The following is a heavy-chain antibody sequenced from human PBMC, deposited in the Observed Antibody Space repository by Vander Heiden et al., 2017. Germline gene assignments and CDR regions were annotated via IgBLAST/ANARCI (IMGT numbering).Heavy chain of an antibody. CDR2: ISYDGTTK. CDR3: ARSTKPVSGTTHYYSGMDV. J-gene: IGHJ6*02. V-gene: IGHV3-30*03. CDR1: GFTFTNYV. D-gene: IGHD1-1*01. Sequence: QVQLVESGGGVGQPGRSLRLSCAASGFTFTNYVIHWVRLAPGKGLEWVSLISYDGTTKYYAASVKGRFTISRDNSKDTVSLQMNSLRAEDTAVYYCARSTKPVSGTTHYYSGMDVWGQGTTVIVSS.